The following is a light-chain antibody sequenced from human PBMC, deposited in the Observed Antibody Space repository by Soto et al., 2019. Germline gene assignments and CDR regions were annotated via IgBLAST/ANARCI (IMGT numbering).Light chain of an antibody. J-gene: IGLJ1*01. CDR3: GTYDSSLRDGV. CDR2: DNN. CDR1: SSNIENYY. Sequence: QSALTQPPSVSAAPGQKVTISCSGSSSNIENYYVSWYQQLPGTAPKLLIYDNNKRPSGIPDRFSGSKSGTSATLDITGLQTGDEADYYCGTYDSSLRDGVFGTGTKVT. V-gene: IGLV1-51*01.